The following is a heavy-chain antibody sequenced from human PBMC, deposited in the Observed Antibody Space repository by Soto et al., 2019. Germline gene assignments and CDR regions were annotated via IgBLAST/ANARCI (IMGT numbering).Heavy chain of an antibody. V-gene: IGHV4-34*01. CDR1: GGSFSGYY. D-gene: IGHD3-22*01. Sequence: SETLSLTCAVYGGSFSGYYWTWIRQPPGTGLEWIGEINHSGSTNYNPSLKSRVTISVDTSKNQFSLKLSSVTAADMAVYYCARRPIYDEPYYFDYWGQGTLVTVSS. CDR2: INHSGST. CDR3: ARRPIYDEPYYFDY. J-gene: IGHJ4*02.